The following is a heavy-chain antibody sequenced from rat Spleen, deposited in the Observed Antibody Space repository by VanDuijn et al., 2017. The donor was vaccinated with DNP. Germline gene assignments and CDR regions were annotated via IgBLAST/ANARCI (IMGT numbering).Heavy chain of an antibody. CDR1: GFTFSDSA. Sequence: EVQLVESGGGLVQPGRSLKLSCAASGFTFSDSAMAWVRQSPKKGLEWVATIIYDGSHTFYRDSVQGRFTISRDNPKTTLYMQMDSRRSDDTATYHCVTRGLYGGYDHWGQGVMVTVSS. J-gene: IGHJ2*01. V-gene: IGHV5-7*01. D-gene: IGHD1-11*01. CDR2: IIYDGSHT. CDR3: VTRGLYGGYDH.